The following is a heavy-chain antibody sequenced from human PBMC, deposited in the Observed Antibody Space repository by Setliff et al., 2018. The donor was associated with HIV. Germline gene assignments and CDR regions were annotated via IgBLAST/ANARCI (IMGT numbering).Heavy chain of an antibody. CDR2: INPNSGDT. CDR3: ARRGRQQSDAFDI. D-gene: IGHD6-13*01. J-gene: IGHJ3*02. CDR1: GYTFTGYY. V-gene: IGHV1-2*04. Sequence: ASVKVSCKASGYTFTGYYVHWVRQAPGQGLEWVGRINPNSGDTNYAQKFQGWVTMTRDTSISTAYMELSRLRSDDTAVYYCARRGRQQSDAFDIWGQGTMVTVSS.